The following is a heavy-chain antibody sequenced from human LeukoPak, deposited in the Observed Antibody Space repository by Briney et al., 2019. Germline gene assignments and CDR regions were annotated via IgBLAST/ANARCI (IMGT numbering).Heavy chain of an antibody. CDR3: ASRHIYSNYVDY. V-gene: IGHV4-34*01. J-gene: IGHJ4*02. Sequence: SETLSLTCAVYGGSLSGYYWSWIRQPPGKGLEWIGEVTHTGFTNYNPSLESRVVITVNTYNNHFSLKARSVAAADTAVYYCASRHIYSNYVDYWGQGTLVTVSS. D-gene: IGHD4-11*01. CDR2: VTHTGFT. CDR1: GGSLSGYY.